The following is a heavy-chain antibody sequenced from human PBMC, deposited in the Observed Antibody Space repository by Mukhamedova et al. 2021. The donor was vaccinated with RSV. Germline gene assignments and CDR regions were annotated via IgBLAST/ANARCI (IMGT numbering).Heavy chain of an antibody. D-gene: IGHD2-2*01. Sequence: GQGLEWMGWISAYNGNTNSAQKFQGRVTMTTDTSTNTAYMEVKSLRSDDTAVYYCARARHCGSPSCYESYFDYWGQGTLVTVSS. V-gene: IGHV1-18*01. CDR3: ARARHCGSPSCYESYFDY. J-gene: IGHJ4*02. CDR2: ISAYNGNT.